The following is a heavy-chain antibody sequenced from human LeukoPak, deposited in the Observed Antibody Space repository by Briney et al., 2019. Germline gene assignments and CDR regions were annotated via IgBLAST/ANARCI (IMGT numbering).Heavy chain of an antibody. CDR3: ARVDIVVVPAAPYWYFDL. D-gene: IGHD2-2*03. CDR2: INPNSGGT. CDR1: GYTFTGYY. V-gene: IGHV1-2*02. Sequence: GASVKVSCKASGYTFTGYYMHWVRQAPGQGLEWMGWINPNSGGTNYAQKFQGRVTMTRDTSISTAYMELSRLRSDDTAVYYCARVDIVVVPAAPYWYFDLWGRGTLVTVSS. J-gene: IGHJ2*01.